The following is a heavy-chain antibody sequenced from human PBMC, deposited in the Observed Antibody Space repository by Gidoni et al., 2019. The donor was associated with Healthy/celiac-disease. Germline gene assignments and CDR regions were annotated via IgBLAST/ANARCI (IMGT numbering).Heavy chain of an antibody. D-gene: IGHD3-22*01. Sequence: EVQLVESGGGLIQPGGSLSLSCAASGFTVSSNYMSWVRQAPGKGLEWVSVIYSGGSTYYADSVKGRFTISRDNSKNTLYLQMNSLRAEDTAVYYCARLAPEYYYDSSGYYYIDYWGQGTLVTVSS. CDR3: ARLAPEYYYDSSGYYYIDY. CDR1: GFTVSSNY. V-gene: IGHV3-53*01. J-gene: IGHJ4*02. CDR2: IYSGGST.